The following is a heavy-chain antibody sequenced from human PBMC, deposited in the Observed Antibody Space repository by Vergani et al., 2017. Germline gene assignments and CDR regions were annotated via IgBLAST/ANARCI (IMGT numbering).Heavy chain of an antibody. CDR2: IIPIFGTA. J-gene: IGHJ3*02. Sequence: QVQLVQSGAEVKKPGSSVKVSCKASGGTFSSYAISWVRQAPGQGLEWMGGIIPIFGTANYAQKFQGRVTITADESTSTAYMELSSLRSEDTAVYYCARDQEMQRNWGHAFDIWGQGTMVTVSS. CDR3: ARDQEMQRNWGHAFDI. V-gene: IGHV1-69*01. D-gene: IGHD7-27*01. CDR1: GGTFSSYA.